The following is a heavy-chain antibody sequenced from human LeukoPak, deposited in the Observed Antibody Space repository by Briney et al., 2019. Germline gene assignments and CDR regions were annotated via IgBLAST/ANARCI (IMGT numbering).Heavy chain of an antibody. Sequence: GGSLRLSCAASGFTFSGYALHWVRQAPGKGLEWVAVISSDGTNRYYADSVKGRFTISRDNSKNTVYLQMNSLRAEDTAVYYCAIVSIFGVVIPPDYWGQGTLVTVPS. CDR2: ISSDGTNR. V-gene: IGHV3-30*01. CDR1: GFTFSGYA. J-gene: IGHJ4*02. CDR3: AIVSIFGVVIPPDY. D-gene: IGHD3-3*02.